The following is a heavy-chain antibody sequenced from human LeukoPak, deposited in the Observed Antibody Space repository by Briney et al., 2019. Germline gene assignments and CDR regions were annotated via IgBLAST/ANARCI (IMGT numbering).Heavy chain of an antibody. CDR2: LYGGGST. CDR3: ARDTKSGWASDC. Sequence: GGSLRLSCAASGLTVSSNYMTWVRQAPGRGLEWVSVLYGGGSTYYIDSVKGRFTISRDNSKNTLYLQMNSLRAEDTAFYYCARDTKSGWASDCWGQGTLVTVSS. D-gene: IGHD6-19*01. J-gene: IGHJ4*02. V-gene: IGHV3-53*01. CDR1: GLTVSSNY.